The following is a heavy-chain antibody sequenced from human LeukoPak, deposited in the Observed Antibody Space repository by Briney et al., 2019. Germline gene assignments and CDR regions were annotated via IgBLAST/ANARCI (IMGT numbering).Heavy chain of an antibody. D-gene: IGHD2/OR15-2a*01. CDR1: GFSFSSYW. Sequence: GGSLRLSCAASGFSFSSYWMTWVRQAPGKGLEWVANINPDGDKKTYVDSVKGRFTISRDNARNALYLQMSSLGVNDTAVYYCASQPAVIDLDCWGQGALVTVSS. V-gene: IGHV3-7*01. CDR3: ASQPAVIDLDC. CDR2: INPDGDKK. J-gene: IGHJ4*02.